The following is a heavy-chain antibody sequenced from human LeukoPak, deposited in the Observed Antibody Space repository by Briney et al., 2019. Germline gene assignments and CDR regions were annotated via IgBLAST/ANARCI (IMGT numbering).Heavy chain of an antibody. J-gene: IGHJ5*02. CDR1: GGSISSSSYY. CDR2: IYYSGST. Sequence: SETLSLTCTVSGGSISSSSYYWGWIRQPPGKGLEWIGSIYYSGSTYYNPSLKSRVTISVDTSKNQFSLKLSSVTAADTAVYYRAREVTMIVDLWGQGTLVTVSS. D-gene: IGHD3-22*01. CDR3: AREVTMIVDL. V-gene: IGHV4-39*07.